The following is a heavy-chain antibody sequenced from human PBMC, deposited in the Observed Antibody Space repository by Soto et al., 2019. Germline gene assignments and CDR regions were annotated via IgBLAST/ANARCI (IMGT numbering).Heavy chain of an antibody. CDR3: ARGYGDYVLDY. D-gene: IGHD4-17*01. V-gene: IGHV4-59*08. J-gene: IGHJ4*02. CDR1: GGSISSYY. Sequence: QVQLQESGPGLVKPSETLSLTCTVSGGSISSYYWSWIRQPPGKGLEWIGYIYYSGCTNYNPSLKSRVTISVDTSKNQFALRLSSVTAADTAVYYCARGYGDYVLDYWGQGTLVTVSS. CDR2: IYYSGCT.